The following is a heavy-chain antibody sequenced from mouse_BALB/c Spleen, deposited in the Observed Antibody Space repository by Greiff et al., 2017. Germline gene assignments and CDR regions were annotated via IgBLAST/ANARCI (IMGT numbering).Heavy chain of an antibody. D-gene: IGHD1-1*01. CDR1: GYTFTSYW. CDR3: TRGNYYGSQAWFAY. V-gene: IGHV1-5*01. CDR2: IYPGNSDT. Sequence: EVQLQQSGTVLARPGASVKMSCKASGYTFTSYWMHWVKQRPGQGLEWIGAIYPGNSDTSYNQKFKGKAKLTAVTSTSTAYMELSSLTNEDSAVYYCTRGNYYGSQAWFAYWGQGTLVTVSA. J-gene: IGHJ3*01.